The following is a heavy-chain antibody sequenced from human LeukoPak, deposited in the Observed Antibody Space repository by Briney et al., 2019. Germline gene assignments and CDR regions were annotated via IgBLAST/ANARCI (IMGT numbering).Heavy chain of an antibody. V-gene: IGHV3-74*01. D-gene: IGHD5-24*01. Sequence: GGSLRLSCAASVFTLSSYGMHWVRQAPGKGLVWVSRIDSDGSSTAYADSVKRRFTISRDKAKNTLYLQMNSLRAEDTAVYFCARDGVATIPFDYWGQGTLVTVSS. J-gene: IGHJ4*02. CDR1: VFTLSSYG. CDR2: IDSDGSST. CDR3: ARDGVATIPFDY.